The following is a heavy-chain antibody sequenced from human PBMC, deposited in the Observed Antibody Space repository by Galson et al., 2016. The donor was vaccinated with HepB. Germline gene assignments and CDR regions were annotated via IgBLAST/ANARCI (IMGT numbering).Heavy chain of an antibody. CDR3: VSGYTSGL. V-gene: IGHV3-64D*06. J-gene: IGHJ4*02. CDR2: IGSDGTTT. Sequence: SLRLSCAASGFTFSNYAMHWVRQAPETGLEYVSAIGSDGTTTYYSDPFRGRFTISRDNSKSTLYLQMNSLRADDTAVYYCVSGYTSGLWGQGTLVTVSS. CDR1: GFTFSNYA. D-gene: IGHD6-19*01.